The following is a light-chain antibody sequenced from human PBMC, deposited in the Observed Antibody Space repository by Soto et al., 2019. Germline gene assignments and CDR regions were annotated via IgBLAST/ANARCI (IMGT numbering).Light chain of an antibody. Sequence: DIQLTQSPSFLSASVGDRVTITCRASQGISSYLAWYQQKPEKAPKLLIHAASTLQSGVPSRFSGSGSGKQFTLTINSLQPEDVATYYCQSLNSFPRFGGGTKVEIK. CDR2: AAS. CDR3: QSLNSFPR. CDR1: QGISSY. V-gene: IGKV1-9*01. J-gene: IGKJ4*02.